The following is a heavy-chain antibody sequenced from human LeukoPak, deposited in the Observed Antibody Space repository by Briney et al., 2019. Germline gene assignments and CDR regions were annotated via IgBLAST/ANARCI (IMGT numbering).Heavy chain of an antibody. J-gene: IGHJ5*02. D-gene: IGHD1-1*01. CDR1: GFTVSSNY. CDR3: ARDGTFNWFDP. V-gene: IGHV3-48*02. Sequence: GGSLRLSCAASGFTVSSNYMSWVRQAPGKGLAWVSYITSGSSTMYYSDSVKGRFTISRDNAKNSLYLQMNSQRDEDTAVYYCARDGTFNWFDPWGQGTLVTVSS. CDR2: ITSGSSTM.